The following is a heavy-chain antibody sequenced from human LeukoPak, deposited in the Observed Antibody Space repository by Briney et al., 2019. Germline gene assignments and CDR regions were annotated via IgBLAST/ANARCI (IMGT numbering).Heavy chain of an antibody. CDR1: GFNFNRHW. J-gene: IGHJ3*02. CDR2: IYPGDSTT. D-gene: IGHD6-19*01. CDR3: AVEAVTSGFDAFDI. V-gene: IGHV5-51*01. Sequence: GESLKISCKYSGFNFNRHWIAWVRQMPGKGLEWMGSIYPGDSTTRYSPSFQGQVTMSVDKSITTAYLQWSSLKASDTAMFYCAVEAVTSGFDAFDIWGQGTMVTVSS.